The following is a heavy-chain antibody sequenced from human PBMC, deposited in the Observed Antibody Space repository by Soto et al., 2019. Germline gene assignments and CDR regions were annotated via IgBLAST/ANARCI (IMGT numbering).Heavy chain of an antibody. V-gene: IGHV1-69*13. J-gene: IGHJ4*02. CDR2: IIPIFGTA. CDR1: GGTFSSYA. Sequence: SVKVSFKASGGTFSSYAISWVRPAPGQGLEWMGGIIPIFGTANYAQKFQGRVTITADESTSTAYMELSSLRSEDTAVYYCARGYDSSGSWYFDYWGQGTLVTVSS. D-gene: IGHD3-22*01. CDR3: ARGYDSSGSWYFDY.